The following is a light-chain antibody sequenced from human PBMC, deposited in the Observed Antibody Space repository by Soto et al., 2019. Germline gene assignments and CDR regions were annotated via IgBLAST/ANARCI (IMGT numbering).Light chain of an antibody. V-gene: IGLV2-14*01. J-gene: IGLJ3*02. CDR2: DVS. CDR1: SSDVGGYNY. Sequence: QSALTQPASVSGSPGQSITISCTGTSSDVGGYNYVSWYQQHPGKAPKLMIYDVSNRPSGVSNRFSGSKSGNTASRTISGLQAEDEADYYCNSYTSSSKVFGGGTKLTVL. CDR3: NSYTSSSKV.